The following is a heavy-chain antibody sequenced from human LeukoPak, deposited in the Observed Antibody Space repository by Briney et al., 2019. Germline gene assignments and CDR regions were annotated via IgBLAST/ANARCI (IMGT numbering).Heavy chain of an antibody. CDR1: GFTFNTYT. V-gene: IGHV3-23*01. CDR2: FSGSVDTT. J-gene: IGHJ4*02. D-gene: IGHD1-26*01. Sequence: PGGSLRLSCAASGFTFNTYTMNWVRQAPGKGLEWVSTFSGSVDTTYYADSVKGRFTISRDNSKNTLYLQMDTLTAEDTAVYYCAKDQGASSYSFDYWGRGTLVTVSS. CDR3: AKDQGASSYSFDY.